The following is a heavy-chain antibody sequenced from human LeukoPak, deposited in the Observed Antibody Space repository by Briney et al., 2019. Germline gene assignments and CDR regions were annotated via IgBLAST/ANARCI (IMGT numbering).Heavy chain of an antibody. CDR3: ARERLDSGSYYIDY. D-gene: IGHD1-26*01. CDR2: IYYSGST. CDR1: GDSISSGDYY. V-gene: IGHV4-30-4*01. Sequence: PSQTLSLTCTVSGDSISSGDYYWSWIRQPPGKGLEWIGYIYYSGSTSYNPSLKSRVTISVDTSKNQFSLRLSSVTAADTAVYYCARERLDSGSYYIDYWGQGTLVTVSS. J-gene: IGHJ4*02.